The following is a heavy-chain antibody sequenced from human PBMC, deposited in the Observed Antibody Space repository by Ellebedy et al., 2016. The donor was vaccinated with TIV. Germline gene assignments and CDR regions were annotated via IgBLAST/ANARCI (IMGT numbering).Heavy chain of an antibody. J-gene: IGHJ2*01. V-gene: IGHV3-7*03. D-gene: IGHD1-1*01. CDR3: ARGRTANWYFDL. CDR1: GFTFSNYA. Sequence: PGGSLTLSCAASGFTFSNYAMSWVRQAPGKGLEWVATISQDGSEKYVVDSVKGRFAISRDNAKNSLYLQMGGLRAEDTALHYCARGRTANWYFDLWGRGTLVTVSS. CDR2: ISQDGSEK.